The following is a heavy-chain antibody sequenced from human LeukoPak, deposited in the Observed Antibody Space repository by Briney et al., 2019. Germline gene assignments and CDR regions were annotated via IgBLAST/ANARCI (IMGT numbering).Heavy chain of an antibody. J-gene: IGHJ4*02. CDR3: AKDQGLVGAHPFDY. D-gene: IGHD1-26*01. V-gene: IGHV3-30*18. CDR1: GFTFRTYG. Sequence: GGSLRLSCAASGFTFRTYGMNWVRQAPGKGLEWVAVISYDGSIEFYADSVRGRFTISRDNSKNTLYLQMNSLRVEDTAVYYCAKDQGLVGAHPFDYWGQGTLVTVSS. CDR2: ISYDGSIE.